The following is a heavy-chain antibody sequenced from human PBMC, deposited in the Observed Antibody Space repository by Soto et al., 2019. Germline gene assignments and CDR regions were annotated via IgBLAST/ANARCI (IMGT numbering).Heavy chain of an antibody. V-gene: IGHV3-33*01. D-gene: IGHD6-19*01. CDR3: ARDGQWRGSGIDY. J-gene: IGHJ4*02. CDR2: IWYDGSNK. CDR1: GFTFSSYG. Sequence: QVQLVESGGGVVQPGRSLRLSCAASGFTFSSYGMHWVRQAPGKGLEWVAVIWYDGSNKYYADSVKGRFTISRDNSKNTLYPQMNSLRAEDTAVYYCARDGQWRGSGIDYWGQGTLVTVSS.